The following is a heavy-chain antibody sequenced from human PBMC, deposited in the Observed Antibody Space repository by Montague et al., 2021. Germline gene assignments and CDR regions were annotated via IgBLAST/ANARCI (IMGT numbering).Heavy chain of an antibody. D-gene: IGHD3-22*01. V-gene: IGHV4-39*01. Sequence: SETLSLTCTVSGVSINNNSFFWAWIRQTPGKGLEWIGSVYDSGRTHYNPSLKSRVTIFVDTSKNQFSLNLTSVTAADTSVFYCSRGPFFLDSRGDYIFESFDIWGQGTMVTVSS. CDR3: SRGPFFLDSRGDYIFESFDI. CDR2: VYDSGRT. CDR1: GVSINNNSFF. J-gene: IGHJ3*02.